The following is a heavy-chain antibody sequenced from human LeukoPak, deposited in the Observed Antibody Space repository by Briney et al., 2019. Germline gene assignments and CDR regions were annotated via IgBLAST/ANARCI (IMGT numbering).Heavy chain of an antibody. V-gene: IGHV3-23*01. J-gene: IGHJ4*02. CDR3: AKDVTTTVTYNDY. CDR2: ISGSGGST. CDR1: GFTFSSYA. D-gene: IGHD4-17*01. Sequence: GGSLRLSCAVSGFTFSSYAMSWVRQAPGKGLEWVSAISGSGGSTNYADSVKGRFTISRDNSKNTPYLQMNSLRAEDTAVYYCAKDVTTTVTYNDYWGQGTLVTVSS.